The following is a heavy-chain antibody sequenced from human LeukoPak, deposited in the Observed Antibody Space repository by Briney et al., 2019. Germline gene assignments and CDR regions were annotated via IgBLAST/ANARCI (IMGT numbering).Heavy chain of an antibody. D-gene: IGHD2-15*01. CDR1: GFTFSSYG. Sequence: PGGSLRLSCAASGFTFSSYGMHWVRQAPGKGLEWVTFIWYDGSNKYYADSVKGRITISRDNSKNTLYLQMNSVRAEDTAVYYCAKDRGVGIINWFDPWGQGTLVTVSS. J-gene: IGHJ5*02. V-gene: IGHV3-30*02. CDR3: AKDRGVGIINWFDP. CDR2: IWYDGSNK.